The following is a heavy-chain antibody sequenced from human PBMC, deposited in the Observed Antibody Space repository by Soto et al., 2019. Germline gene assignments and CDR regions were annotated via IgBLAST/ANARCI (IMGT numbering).Heavy chain of an antibody. Sequence: QVQLLQSGAEVKKPGSSVKFSCKASGGTFSSYPISWLRQAPGQGLEWMGGIVPIVGTANYAQKFQGRVTITADEATSTAYIELSSLRSEDPAVYYCASRATTRDYWGQGTLVTVSS. CDR3: ASRATTRDY. J-gene: IGHJ4*02. V-gene: IGHV1-69*12. CDR2: IVPIVGTA. CDR1: GGTFSSYP. D-gene: IGHD1-26*01.